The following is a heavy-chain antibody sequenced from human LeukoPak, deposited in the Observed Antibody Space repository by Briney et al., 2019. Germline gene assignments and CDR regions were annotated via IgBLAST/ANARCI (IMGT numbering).Heavy chain of an antibody. CDR3: AKEHKDYYYYMDV. V-gene: IGHV3-23*01. CDR1: GFTFSNYA. Sequence: GGSLRLSCAASGFTFSNYAMSWVRQAPRKGLEWVSAISGSGGGTYYADSVTGRFTISRDNSKNTLYLQLNSLRADDTAVYYCAKEHKDYYYYMDVWGKGTTVTVSS. CDR2: ISGSGGGT. D-gene: IGHD2-21*01. J-gene: IGHJ6*03.